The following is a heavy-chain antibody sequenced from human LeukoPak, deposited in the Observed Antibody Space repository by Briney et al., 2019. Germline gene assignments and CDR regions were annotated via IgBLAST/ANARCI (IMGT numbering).Heavy chain of an antibody. CDR3: AKEVGTFTLDY. V-gene: IGHV3-30*18. D-gene: IGHD1-26*01. CDR2: ISYDGSDK. CDR1: GYSFSTYG. Sequence: PGRSLRLSCAASGYSFSTYGMHWVRQAPGKGLECVTVISYDGSDKYYADSVKGRFTISRDNSRNTLYLQMNSLRVEDTAVYYCAKEVGTFTLDYWGQGTLVTVSS. J-gene: IGHJ4*02.